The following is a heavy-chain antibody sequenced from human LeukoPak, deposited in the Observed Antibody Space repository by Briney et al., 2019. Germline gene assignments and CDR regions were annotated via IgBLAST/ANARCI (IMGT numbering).Heavy chain of an antibody. CDR3: AREEGNYYGSGSYQKPLDY. V-gene: IGHV3-74*01. CDR1: GFTFSSYW. CDR2: INSDGSST. D-gene: IGHD3-10*01. Sequence: GGSLRLSCAGSGFTFSSYWMHWVRQAPGKGLVWVSRINSDGSSTSYADSVKGRFTISRDNAKNTLYLQMNSLRAEDTAVYYCAREEGNYYGSGSYQKPLDYWGQGTLVTVSS. J-gene: IGHJ4*02.